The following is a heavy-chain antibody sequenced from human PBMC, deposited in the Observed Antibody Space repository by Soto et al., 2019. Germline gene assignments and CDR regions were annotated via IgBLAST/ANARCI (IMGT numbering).Heavy chain of an antibody. V-gene: IGHV4-39*01. Sequence: SETLSLACTVSGASISSSSYYWGWIRQPPGKGLEWIGGIYYSGSTYYNPSLKSRVTISVDTSKTPFCLKLSSVTAADTAVVYCARLVWGKYRRSSPVFRDYWGQGTPVTVSS. J-gene: IGHJ4*01. CDR3: ARLVWGKYRRSSPVFRDY. CDR1: GASISSSSYY. D-gene: IGHD6-6*01. CDR2: IYYSGST.